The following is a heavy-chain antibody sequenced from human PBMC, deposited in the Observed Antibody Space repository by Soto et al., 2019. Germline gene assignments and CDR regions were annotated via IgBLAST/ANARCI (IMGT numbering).Heavy chain of an antibody. CDR1: GGSISSGGYY. J-gene: IGHJ6*02. V-gene: IGHV4-31*03. CDR2: IYYSGST. CDR3: ARDARYSSSSPRSYYYYGMDV. D-gene: IGHD6-6*01. Sequence: PSETLSLTCTVSGGSISSGGYYWSWIRQHPGKGLEWIGYIYYSGSTYYNPSLKGRVTISVDTSENQFSLKLSSVTAADTAVYYCARDARYSSSSPRSYYYYGMDVWGQGTTVTVSS.